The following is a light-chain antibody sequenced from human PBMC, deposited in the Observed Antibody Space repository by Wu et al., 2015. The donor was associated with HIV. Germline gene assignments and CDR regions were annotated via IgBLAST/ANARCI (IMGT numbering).Light chain of an antibody. CDR3: QQSSGFPRT. Sequence: DIQMTQSPPSVSASVGDTVTINCRASPGTNNWLVWYQQKPGKAPKLLIFAASSLQTGVPSRFRGSGYGRDFTLTISGLQPEDFATYYCQQSSGFPRTFGQGTRVEV. CDR2: AAS. J-gene: IGKJ1*01. V-gene: IGKV1-12*01. CDR1: PGTNNW.